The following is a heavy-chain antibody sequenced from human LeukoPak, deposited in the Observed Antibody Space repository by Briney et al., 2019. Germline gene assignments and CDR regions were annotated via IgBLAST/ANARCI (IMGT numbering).Heavy chain of an antibody. J-gene: IGHJ3*02. Sequence: GASVKVSCKASGYTFTVYYMHWVRQAPGQGLEWMGWINPNSGGTNYAQKFQGRVTMTRDTSISTAYMELSRLRSDDTAVYYCAREPWDSSGYYQDAFDIWGQGTMVTVSS. D-gene: IGHD3-22*01. CDR3: AREPWDSSGYYQDAFDI. V-gene: IGHV1-2*02. CDR2: INPNSGGT. CDR1: GYTFTVYY.